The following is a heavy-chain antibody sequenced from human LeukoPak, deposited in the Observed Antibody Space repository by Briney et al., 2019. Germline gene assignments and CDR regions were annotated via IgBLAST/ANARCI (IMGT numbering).Heavy chain of an antibody. CDR2: ISSSSSTI. CDR1: GFTFSSYR. CDR3: ARDTLTTVTPSFDY. J-gene: IGHJ4*02. D-gene: IGHD4-11*01. Sequence: GGSLRLSCAASGFTFSSYRMNWVRQAPGKGLEWVSYISSSSSTIYYADSVKGRFTISRDNAKNSLYLQMNSLRDEDTAVYYCARDTLTTVTPSFDYWGQGTLVTVSS. V-gene: IGHV3-48*02.